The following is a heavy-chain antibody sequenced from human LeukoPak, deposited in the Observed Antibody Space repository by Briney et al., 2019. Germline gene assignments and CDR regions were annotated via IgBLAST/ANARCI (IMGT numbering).Heavy chain of an antibody. J-gene: IGHJ4*02. D-gene: IGHD3-22*01. CDR2: IIPILGIA. CDR3: ARVGGYYDTVDY. CDR1: GGTFSSYA. Sequence: ASVKVSCKASGGTFSSYAISWVRQAPGQGLEWMGRIIPILGIANYAQKLQGRVTITADKSTSTAYMELSSLRSEDTAVYYCARVGGYYDTVDYWGQGTLVTVSS. V-gene: IGHV1-69*04.